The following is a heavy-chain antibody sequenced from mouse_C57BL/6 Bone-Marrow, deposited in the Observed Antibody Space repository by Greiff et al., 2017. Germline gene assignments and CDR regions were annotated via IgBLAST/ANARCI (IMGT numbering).Heavy chain of an antibody. CDR1: GFSLTSYG. CDR2: IWGVGST. J-gene: IGHJ3*01. D-gene: IGHD1-1*01. Sequence: VQGVESGPGLVAPSQSLSITCTVSGFSLTSYGVDWVRQSPGKGLEWLGVIWGVGSTNYNSALKSRLSISKDNSKSQVFLKMNSLQTDDTAMYYCATGSSYGWFAYWGQGTLVTVSA. CDR3: ATGSSYGWFAY. V-gene: IGHV2-6*01.